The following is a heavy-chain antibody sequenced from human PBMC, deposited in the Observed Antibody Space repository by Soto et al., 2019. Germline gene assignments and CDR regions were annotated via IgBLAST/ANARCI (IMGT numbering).Heavy chain of an antibody. J-gene: IGHJ3*02. Sequence: TLAFTCAVISGSICSANSCWNWIRQPPGNALEWIGYISHSGSPYYNPSLKSRLTISLDTSKNQFSLKLNSVTDEETDVYYCDRGVPKIFGVVIIGGSVDIWGQGTMVS. CDR3: DRGVPKIFGVVIIGGSVDI. CDR2: ISHSGSP. CDR1: SGSICSANSC. D-gene: IGHD3-3*01. V-gene: IGHV4-30-4*01.